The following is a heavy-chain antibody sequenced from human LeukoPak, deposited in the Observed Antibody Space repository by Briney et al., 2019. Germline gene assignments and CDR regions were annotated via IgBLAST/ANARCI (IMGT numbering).Heavy chain of an antibody. CDR3: ANLGYFD. CDR1: GFTFSSYA. J-gene: IGHJ4*02. D-gene: IGHD3-9*01. V-gene: IGHV3-30*02. CDR2: IRYDESNQ. Sequence: GGSLRLSCAASGFTFSSYAMHWVRQAPGKGLEWVAFIRYDESNQYYTDSVKGRFTISRDNSKNTLYLQMNSLRPEDTAVYYCANLGYFDWGQGTLVTVYS.